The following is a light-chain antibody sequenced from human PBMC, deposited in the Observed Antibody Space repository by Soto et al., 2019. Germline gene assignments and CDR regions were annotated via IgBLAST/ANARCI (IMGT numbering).Light chain of an antibody. CDR1: QSVSSN. J-gene: IGKJ1*01. Sequence: EIVLTQYPGTLSLSPGERATLSCRASQSVSSNLAWYQQKPGQAPRLLIYGASTRATGIPARFSGSGSGTDFTLSISRLEPEDFAVYYCQQYGRSPPTFGQGTKVDIK. CDR2: GAS. V-gene: IGKV3-20*01. CDR3: QQYGRSPPT.